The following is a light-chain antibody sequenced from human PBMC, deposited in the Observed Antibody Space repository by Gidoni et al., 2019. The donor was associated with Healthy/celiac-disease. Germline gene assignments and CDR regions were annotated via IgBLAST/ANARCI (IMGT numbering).Light chain of an antibody. Sequence: QSALTQPASVSGYPGPSITISCTGTSSDVGGYNYVSWYQQHPGKAPKLMIYEVSNRPSGVSNRFSGSKSGNTASLTISGLQAEDEADYYCSSYTSSSTVVFGGGTKLTVL. J-gene: IGLJ2*01. CDR3: SSYTSSSTVV. V-gene: IGLV2-14*01. CDR2: EVS. CDR1: SSDVGGYNY.